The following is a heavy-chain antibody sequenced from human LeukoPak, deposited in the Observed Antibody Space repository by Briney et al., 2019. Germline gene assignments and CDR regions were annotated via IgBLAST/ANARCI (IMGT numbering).Heavy chain of an antibody. J-gene: IGHJ4*02. CDR3: ARAGSRPFYYDNWSGLDY. Sequence: SETLSLTGNVPGGSISSYNWSGIRQPPGRGLEWIGYISYSGSTNYSPSLKSRVTISVDTSKNQFSLKLSSVTAADTAVYYCARAGSRPFYYDNWSGLDYWGQGTLVTVSS. CDR1: GGSISSYN. D-gene: IGHD3-3*01. V-gene: IGHV4-59*01. CDR2: ISYSGST.